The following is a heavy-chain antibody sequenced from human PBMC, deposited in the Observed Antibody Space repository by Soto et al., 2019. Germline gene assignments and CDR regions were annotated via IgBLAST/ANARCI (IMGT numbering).Heavy chain of an antibody. CDR2: ISGSGGTT. CDR1: GFTFSNYA. Sequence: EVQLLESGGGLVQPGRSLRLSCAASGFTFSNYAMSWVRQAPGQGLDWVSAISGSGGTTYYADSVKGRFTISRDNSTTTLFLQMNSLRAEDAAVYYCAKFFVETGSNSGWPWSFHYWGQGTLVTVSS. V-gene: IGHV3-23*01. J-gene: IGHJ4*02. D-gene: IGHD6-25*01. CDR3: AKFFVETGSNSGWPWSFHY.